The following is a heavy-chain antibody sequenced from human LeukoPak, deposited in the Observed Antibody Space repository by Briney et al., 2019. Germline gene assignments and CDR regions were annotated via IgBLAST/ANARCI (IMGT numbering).Heavy chain of an antibody. CDR3: ARGGAARLHFQN. CDR2: IYHSGST. Sequence: SETLSLTCTVSGGSISTYYWNWIRQPPGKGLEWIGYIYHSGSTNYNPSLQSRVTISVDTSKNQFSLNLNSVTAADTAVYYCARGGAARLHFQNWGQGILVTVSS. J-gene: IGHJ1*01. D-gene: IGHD6-6*01. V-gene: IGHV4-59*01. CDR1: GGSISTYY.